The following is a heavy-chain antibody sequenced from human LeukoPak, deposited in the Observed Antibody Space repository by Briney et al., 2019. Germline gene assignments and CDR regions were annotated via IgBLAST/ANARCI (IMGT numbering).Heavy chain of an antibody. CDR1: GGSISSGGYY. Sequence: PSETLSLTCTVSGGSISSGGYYWRWIRQPPGKGLEWIGYIYHSGSTYYNPSLKSRVTISVDRSKNQFSLKLSSVTAADTAVYYCARVRQGIAAATFDIWGQGTMVTVSS. V-gene: IGHV4-30-2*01. CDR3: ARVRQGIAAATFDI. J-gene: IGHJ3*02. CDR2: IYHSGST. D-gene: IGHD6-13*01.